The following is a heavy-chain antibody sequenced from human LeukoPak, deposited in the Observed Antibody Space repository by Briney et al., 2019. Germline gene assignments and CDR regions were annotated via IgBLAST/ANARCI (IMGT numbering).Heavy chain of an antibody. J-gene: IGHJ4*02. CDR1: GYTFTGYD. D-gene: IGHD3-10*01. CDR3: ARKGYYYGSGSYTDY. CDR2: INPNSGGT. Sequence: ASVKVSCKASGYTFTGYDMHWVRQAPGQGLEWMGWINPNSGGTNYAQKFQGRVTMTRDTSISTAYMALSRLRADDSAVYYCARKGYYYGSGSYTDYWGQGTPVTVSS. V-gene: IGHV1-2*02.